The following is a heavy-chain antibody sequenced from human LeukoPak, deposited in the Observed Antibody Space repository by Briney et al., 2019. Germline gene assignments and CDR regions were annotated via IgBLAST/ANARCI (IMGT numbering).Heavy chain of an antibody. Sequence: SETLSLTCTVSGGSISSSSYYWGWIRQPPGKGLEWIGSIYYSGSTYYNPSLKSRVTISVDTSKNQFSLKLNSVTAADTAVYYCAREHFDRKKGHVRVFNIWGQGTMVTVSS. CDR1: GGSISSSSYY. D-gene: IGHD3-9*01. J-gene: IGHJ3*02. CDR3: AREHFDRKKGHVRVFNI. CDR2: IYYSGST. V-gene: IGHV4-39*07.